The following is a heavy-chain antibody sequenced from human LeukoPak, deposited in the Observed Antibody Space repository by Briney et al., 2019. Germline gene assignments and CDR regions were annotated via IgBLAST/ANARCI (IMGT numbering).Heavy chain of an antibody. D-gene: IGHD5-24*01. Sequence: GGSLRLSCAASGFTFSNYWMLWVRQGPGKGLVWVSNINTDGSITNYADSVKGRFSISRDNAKNILYLQMNSLRAEDTAVYYCGRDNNYKVDVWGKGTTVTVSS. V-gene: IGHV3-74*01. CDR3: GRDNNYKVDV. J-gene: IGHJ6*04. CDR2: INTDGSIT. CDR1: GFTFSNYW.